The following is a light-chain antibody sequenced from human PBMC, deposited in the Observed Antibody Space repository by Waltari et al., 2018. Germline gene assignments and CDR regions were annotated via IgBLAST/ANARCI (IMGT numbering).Light chain of an antibody. CDR3: SSYTSIIPPFL. Sequence: QSALTQPASVSGSPGQSNTIPCPRSSRDLGGYSFAHRYQQHPGKAPKLMLYDVSHRPSGVSDRFSGSKSGNTASLTISGLQPEDEADYYCSSYTSIIPPFLVGTGTKVTVL. CDR2: DVS. CDR1: SRDLGGYSF. J-gene: IGLJ1*01. V-gene: IGLV2-14*01.